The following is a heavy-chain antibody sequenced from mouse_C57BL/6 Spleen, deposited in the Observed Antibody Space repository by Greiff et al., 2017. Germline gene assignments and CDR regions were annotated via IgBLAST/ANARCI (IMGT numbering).Heavy chain of an antibody. Sequence: EVKLEESGAELVRPGASVTLSCKASGYTFTDYEMHWVKQSHGKSLEWIGDINPNNGGTSYNQKFKGKATLTVDKSSSTAYMELRSLTSEDSAVYYCARDDDYDEGYWGQGTTLTVSS. CDR2: INPNNGGT. D-gene: IGHD2-4*01. J-gene: IGHJ2*01. V-gene: IGHV1-34*01. CDR3: ARDDDYDEGY. CDR1: GYTFTDYE.